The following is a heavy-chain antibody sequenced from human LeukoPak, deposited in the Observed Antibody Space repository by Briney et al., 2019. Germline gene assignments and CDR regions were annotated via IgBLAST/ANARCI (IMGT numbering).Heavy chain of an antibody. D-gene: IGHD3-10*01. CDR1: GFTFSSYW. V-gene: IGHV3-33*08. CDR3: ARLTYGSGSYYSIYYYFDY. J-gene: IGHJ4*02. Sequence: GGSLRLSCAASGFTFSSYWMSWVRQAPGKGLEWVAVIWYDGSNKYYADSVKGRFTTSRDNSKNTLYLQMNSLRAEDTAVYYCARLTYGSGSYYSIYYYFDYWGQGTLVTVSS. CDR2: IWYDGSNK.